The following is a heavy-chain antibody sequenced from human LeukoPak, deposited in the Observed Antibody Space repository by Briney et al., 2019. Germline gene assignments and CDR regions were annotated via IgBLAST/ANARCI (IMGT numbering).Heavy chain of an antibody. V-gene: IGHV4-39*01. D-gene: IGHD3-22*01. Sequence: SETLSLTCTVSGGSISSSSYYWGWIRQPPGKGREWIGSIYYSGSTYYNPSLKSRVTISVDTSKNQFSLKLSSVTAADTAVYYCATGADSRGYFDYWGQGTLVTVSS. J-gene: IGHJ4*02. CDR1: GGSISSSSYY. CDR3: ATGADSRGYFDY. CDR2: IYYSGST.